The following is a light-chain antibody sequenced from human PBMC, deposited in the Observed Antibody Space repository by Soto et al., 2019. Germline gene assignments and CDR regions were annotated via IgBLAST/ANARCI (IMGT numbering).Light chain of an antibody. V-gene: IGKV3-20*01. CDR1: QSVSSSY. J-gene: IGKJ1*01. CDR2: GAS. Sequence: EIVLTQSPGTLSLSPGERATLSCRASQSVSSSYLAWYQQKPGQAPRLLIYGASSGATGIPDRFSGSGSGSVFTLTISRLEPEDFAVYYCQQYGSSRTFGQGTKVEIK. CDR3: QQYGSSRT.